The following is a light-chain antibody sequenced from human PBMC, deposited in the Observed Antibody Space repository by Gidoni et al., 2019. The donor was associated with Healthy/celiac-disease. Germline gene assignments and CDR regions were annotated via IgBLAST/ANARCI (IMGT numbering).Light chain of an antibody. CDR2: DAS. J-gene: IGKJ4*01. V-gene: IGKV1-33*01. CDR3: QQYDNRPR. Sequence: IQMTQSPSSLSASVGDRVTITCQASQDISNYLNWYQQKPGKAPKLLIYDASNLETGVPSRCSGSGSGTDFTFTISSLQPEEIATYDCQQYDNRPRFGGGTKVEIK. CDR1: QDISNY.